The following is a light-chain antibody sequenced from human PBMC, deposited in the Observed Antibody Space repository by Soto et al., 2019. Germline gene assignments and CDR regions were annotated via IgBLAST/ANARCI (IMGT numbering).Light chain of an antibody. CDR3: QQCAHSPRT. CDR1: QSVTYDY. V-gene: IGKV3-20*01. Sequence: EIVLTQSPGTLSLSPGERGTLSCRASQSVTYDYLTWYQQRPGQAPRLLIYDASNRATGVPDRFSGSGSGTEFNLTIGRLEPEDFAVYYCQQCAHSPRTVGQGPRLEIK. CDR2: DAS. J-gene: IGKJ2*01.